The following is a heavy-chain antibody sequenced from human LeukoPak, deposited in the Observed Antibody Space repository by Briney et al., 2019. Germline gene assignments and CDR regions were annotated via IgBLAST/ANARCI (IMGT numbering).Heavy chain of an antibody. CDR3: ARNSDDFWSGYSSHNYYYYGMDV. CDR1: GYTFTGYY. CDR2: INPNSGGT. J-gene: IGHJ6*02. D-gene: IGHD3-3*01. V-gene: IGHV1-2*02. Sequence: GASVKVSCKASGYTFTGYYMQWVRQAPGQGLEWMGWINPNSGGTNYAQKLQGRVTMTTDTSTSTAYMELRSLRSDDTAVYYCARNSDDFWSGYSSHNYYYYGMDVWGQGTTVTVSS.